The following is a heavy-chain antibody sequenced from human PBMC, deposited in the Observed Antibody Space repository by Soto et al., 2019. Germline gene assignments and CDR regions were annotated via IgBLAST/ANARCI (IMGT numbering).Heavy chain of an antibody. CDR2: TYYRSKWYN. Sequence: PSQTLSLTCAISGDSVSGNSAAWNWIRQSPARGLEWLGRTYYRSKWYNEYAEFVKGRITIDPDTSKNQFSLHLNSVTPEDTAVYYCARDPNNNGWINAFDTWGLGTLVTVSS. J-gene: IGHJ3*02. D-gene: IGHD6-19*01. CDR3: ARDPNNNGWINAFDT. V-gene: IGHV6-1*01. CDR1: GDSVSGNSAA.